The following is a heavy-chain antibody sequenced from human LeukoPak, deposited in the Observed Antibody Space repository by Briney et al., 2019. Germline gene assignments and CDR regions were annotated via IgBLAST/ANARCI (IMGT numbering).Heavy chain of an antibody. V-gene: IGHV4-59*08. CDR3: ARVGIAARPRTFDY. D-gene: IGHD6-6*01. J-gene: IGHJ4*02. Sequence: SETLSLTCTVSGGSISSYYWSWIRQPPGKGLEWIGYIYYSGSTNYNPSLKSRVTISVDTSKNQFSLKLSSVTAADTAVYYCARVGIAARPRTFDYWGQGTLVTVSS. CDR2: IYYSGST. CDR1: GGSISSYY.